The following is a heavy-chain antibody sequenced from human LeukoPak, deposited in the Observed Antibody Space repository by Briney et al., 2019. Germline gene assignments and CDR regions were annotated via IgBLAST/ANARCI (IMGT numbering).Heavy chain of an antibody. CDR2: ISSSSSYI. V-gene: IGHV3-21*01. CDR1: GFTFSNYN. J-gene: IGHJ4*02. CDR3: ARGDSGGMDY. D-gene: IGHD3-16*01. Sequence: GGSLRLSCAASGFTFSNYNMNWVRRAPGKGLEWVSSISSSSSYIYYADSMKGRFTISRDNANNSLYLQMNSLRAKDTTVYYCARGDSGGMDYWGQGTLVTVSS.